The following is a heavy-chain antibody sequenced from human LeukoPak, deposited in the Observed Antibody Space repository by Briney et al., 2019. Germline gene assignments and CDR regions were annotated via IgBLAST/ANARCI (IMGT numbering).Heavy chain of an antibody. J-gene: IGHJ4*02. Sequence: SETPCLTSTVSGGSTSMANYCWGSIRQPPVNGLEWIGSFCYGETSYNDPSLKSRGTISVDTSKNQLSLKLSSVTAADTAVYYCVRSRMGDGYNFAYWGQGILVTVSS. V-gene: IGHV4-39*01. CDR1: GGSTSMANYC. D-gene: IGHD5-24*01. CDR2: FCYGETS. CDR3: VRSRMGDGYNFAY.